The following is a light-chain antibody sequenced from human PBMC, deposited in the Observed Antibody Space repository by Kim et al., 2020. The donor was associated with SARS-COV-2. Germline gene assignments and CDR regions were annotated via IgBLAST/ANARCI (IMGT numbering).Light chain of an antibody. J-gene: IGKJ4*01. CDR3: QQYDRRPPT. V-gene: IGKV1-33*01. CDR1: QDITNY. CDR2: DAS. Sequence: DIQMTQSPSSLSASVGDRVTITCQASQDITNYLNWYQQKPGKAPKLLIYDASNLETGVPSRFSGSGSGTDFTFTISSLQPEDIATYYCQQYDRRPPTFGGGTKVDIK.